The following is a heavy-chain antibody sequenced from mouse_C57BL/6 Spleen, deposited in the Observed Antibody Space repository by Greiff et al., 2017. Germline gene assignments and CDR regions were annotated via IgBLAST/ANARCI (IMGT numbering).Heavy chain of an antibody. CDR2: IHPNSGST. J-gene: IGHJ1*03. CDR1: GYTFTSYW. D-gene: IGHD1-1*01. V-gene: IGHV1-64*01. CDR3: ARRGTTVVDYDV. Sequence: QVQLQQPGAELVKPGASVKLSCKASGYTFTSYWMHWVKQRPGQGLEWIGMIHPNSGSTNYNEKFKSKATLTVDKSSSTAYMQLSSLTSEDAAVYYCARRGTTVVDYDVWGTGTTVTVAS.